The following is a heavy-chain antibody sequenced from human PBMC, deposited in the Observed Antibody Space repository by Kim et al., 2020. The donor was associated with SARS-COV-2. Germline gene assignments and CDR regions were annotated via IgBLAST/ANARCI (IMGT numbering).Heavy chain of an antibody. V-gene: IGHV3-73*01. J-gene: IGHJ5*02. CDR3: TRLDRMNWFDP. CDR1: GFTFSGSA. CDR2: IRSKANSYAT. Sequence: GGSLRLSCAASGFTFSGSAMHWVRQASGKGLEWVGRIRSKANSYATAYAASVKGRFTISRDDSKNTAYLQMNSLKTEDTAVYYCTRLDRMNWFDPWGQGTLVTVSS.